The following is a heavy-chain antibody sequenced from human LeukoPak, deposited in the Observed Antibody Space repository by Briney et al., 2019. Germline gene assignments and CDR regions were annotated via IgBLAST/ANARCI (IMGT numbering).Heavy chain of an antibody. V-gene: IGHV3-74*01. CDR1: GFTFSSYW. Sequence: QSGGSLRLSCVGSGFTFSSYWMHWVRQGPGKGLEWVSRISIDGSTTTYADSVKGRFTISRDKSKNTLYLQMSSLRAEDTAVYYCAKDLLGTVAYYYYGMDVWGQGTTVTVSS. CDR2: ISIDGSTT. D-gene: IGHD4-23*01. J-gene: IGHJ6*02. CDR3: AKDLLGTVAYYYYGMDV.